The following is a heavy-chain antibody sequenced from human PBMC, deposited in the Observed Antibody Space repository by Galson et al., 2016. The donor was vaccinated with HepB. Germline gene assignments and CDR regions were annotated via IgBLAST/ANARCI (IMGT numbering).Heavy chain of an antibody. CDR1: GFTFGNSA. J-gene: IGHJ4*02. V-gene: IGHV3-64D*06. CDR2: ISSNGRNT. D-gene: IGHD3-16*01. CDR3: GKRGGFDY. Sequence: SLRLSCAASGFTFGNSAMHWVRQAPGKGLEHVSAISSNGRNTYYADSAKGRFTISRDNSKNTLCLYMNNLTAGDTAIYYCGKRGGFDYWGQGALVTVSS.